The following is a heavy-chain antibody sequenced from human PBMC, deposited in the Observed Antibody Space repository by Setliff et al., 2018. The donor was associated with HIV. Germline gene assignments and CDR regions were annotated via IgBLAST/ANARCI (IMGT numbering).Heavy chain of an antibody. CDR3: SRSAFGGGGGGGDY. J-gene: IGHJ4*02. Sequence: GGSLRLSCAASGFIFSSYSMNWVRQAPGKGLEWVSYISSSSSTIYYADSVKGRFTISRDNAKNSLYLQMNSLRVEYRGVYYFSRSAFGGGGGGGDYWGQGTLVTVSS. V-gene: IGHV3-48*01. D-gene: IGHD3-16*01. CDR1: GFIFSSYS. CDR2: ISSSSSTI.